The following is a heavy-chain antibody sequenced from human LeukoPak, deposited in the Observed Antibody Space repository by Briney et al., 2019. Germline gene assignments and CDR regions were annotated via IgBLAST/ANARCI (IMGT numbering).Heavy chain of an antibody. CDR3: ARDPIAAAGNGAFDI. CDR2: IYYSWST. Sequence: SETLSLTCTVSGGSISNSSYYWGWVRQPPGKGLGWVGRIYYSWSTYYKPSLQSRGTISVDPSQNPFSLKLSSVTAADTAVYYCARDPIAAAGNGAFDIWGQGTMVTVSS. D-gene: IGHD6-13*01. V-gene: IGHV4-39*07. J-gene: IGHJ3*02. CDR1: GGSISNSSYY.